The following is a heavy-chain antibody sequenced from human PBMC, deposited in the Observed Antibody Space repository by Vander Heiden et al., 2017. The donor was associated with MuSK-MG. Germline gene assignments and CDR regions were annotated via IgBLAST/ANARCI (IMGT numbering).Heavy chain of an antibody. V-gene: IGHV1-2*02. D-gene: IGHD1-26*01. CDR1: GSSFSGFD. CDR2: TTTNTGVP. J-gene: IGHJ4*02. Sequence: QGQLVQSGAAVKTPVASVSVPCNTGGSSFSGFDIHWVRQAPGQVLEWLALTTTNTGVPKHPQRFQGRVTVTRETSIKTADMTLTSLKTDDTAVYYCARGWENFHFDYWGQGTVVTVSS. CDR3: ARGWENFHFDY.